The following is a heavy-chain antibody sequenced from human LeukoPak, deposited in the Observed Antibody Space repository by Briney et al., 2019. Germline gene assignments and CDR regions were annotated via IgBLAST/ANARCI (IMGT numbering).Heavy chain of an antibody. V-gene: IGHV4-34*01. CDR1: GGSFSGYY. D-gene: IGHD7-27*01. Sequence: SETLSLTCAVYGGSFSGYYWSWIRQPPGKGLEWIGEINHSGSTNYNPSLKSRVTMSVDTSKNQFSLKLSSVTAADTAVYYCARRGVEDRTTTGENYFAYWGQGTLVTVSS. CDR3: ARRGVEDRTTTGENYFAY. J-gene: IGHJ4*02. CDR2: INHSGST.